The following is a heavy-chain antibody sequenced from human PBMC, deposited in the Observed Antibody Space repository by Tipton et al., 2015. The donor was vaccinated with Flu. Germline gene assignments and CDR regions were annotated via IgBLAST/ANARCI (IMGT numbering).Heavy chain of an antibody. V-gene: IGHV4-31*02. J-gene: IGHJ4*02. CDR1: GASISSEDFY. D-gene: IGHD5-12*01. Sequence: GASISSEDFYWSWIRQHPGRGLEWIGYTYNSGITYYKPSLSSRVVISLDTSKNQFYLRLSSVTAADTAVYYCARGATRRPFSGYDYTGYWGQGTLVTVSS. CDR3: ARGATRRPFSGYDYTGY. CDR2: TYNSGIT.